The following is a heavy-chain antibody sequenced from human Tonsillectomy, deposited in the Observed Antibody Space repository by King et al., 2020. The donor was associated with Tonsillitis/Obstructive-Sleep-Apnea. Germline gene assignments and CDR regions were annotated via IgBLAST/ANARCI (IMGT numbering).Heavy chain of an antibody. CDR2: IIPVFGTP. J-gene: IGHJ6*03. D-gene: IGHD4-11*01. V-gene: IGHV1-69*12. Sequence: QLVQSGAEVKKPGSSVRVSCKPSGGTFNTYPIIWVRQAPGQGLVWMGGIIPVFGTPNYAQKFHGRVTITADESTSTAYMELSSLRSEDTAVYYCARGSRTTDYYYYHYMDVWGKGTTVTVSS. CDR1: GGTFNTYP. CDR3: ARGSRTTDYYYYHYMDV.